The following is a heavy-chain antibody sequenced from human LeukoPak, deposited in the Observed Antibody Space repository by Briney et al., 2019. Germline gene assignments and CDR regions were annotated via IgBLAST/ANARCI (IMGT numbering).Heavy chain of an antibody. Sequence: PSETLSLTCTVSGDSISSYYCSWIRQPPGKGLEWIGYIYYSGSTCYNPSLKSRVTISVDTSKNQFSLRLSSVTAADTAVYYCARENGYRYDYWGQGTLVTVSS. J-gene: IGHJ4*02. CDR1: GDSISSYY. D-gene: IGHD5-18*01. CDR2: IYYSGST. V-gene: IGHV4-59*12. CDR3: ARENGYRYDY.